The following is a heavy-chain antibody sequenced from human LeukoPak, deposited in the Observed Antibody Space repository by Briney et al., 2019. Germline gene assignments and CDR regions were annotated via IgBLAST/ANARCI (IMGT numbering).Heavy chain of an antibody. V-gene: IGHV3-30*02. CDR2: IRYDGSNK. J-gene: IGHJ6*03. CDR1: GFTFSSYG. CDR3: ARSSGGGYSYGPIHYYYYMDV. D-gene: IGHD5-18*01. Sequence: PGGSLRLSCAASGFTFSSYGMHWVRQAPGKGLEWVAFIRYDGSNKYYADSVKGRFTISRDNSKNTLYLQMNSLRAEDTAVYYCARSSGGGYSYGPIHYYYYMDVWGKGTTVTVSS.